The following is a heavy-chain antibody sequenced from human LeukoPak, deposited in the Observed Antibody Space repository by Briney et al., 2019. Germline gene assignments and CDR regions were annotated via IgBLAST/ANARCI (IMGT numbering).Heavy chain of an antibody. J-gene: IGHJ6*03. V-gene: IGHV3-7*01. CDR3: ARRVGSSQWSYYMDV. Sequence: GGSLRLSCAASGFTFSSNWMSWVRQAPGKGLEWVANIKQDGSEKYYVDSVKGRLTISRDNARNLLYLQMDGLRADDTAVYYCARRVGSSQWSYYMDVWGNGTTVTVSS. CDR1: GFTFSSNW. CDR2: IKQDGSEK. D-gene: IGHD6-13*01.